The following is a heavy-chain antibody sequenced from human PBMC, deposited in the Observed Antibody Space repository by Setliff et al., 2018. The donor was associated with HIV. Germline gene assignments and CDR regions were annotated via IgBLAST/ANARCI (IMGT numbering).Heavy chain of an antibody. CDR1: GDTSSTYA. CDR2: FIPILDIT. CDR3: AGPRGDEAFDI. D-gene: IGHD3-10*01. Sequence: SSVKVSCKASGDTSSTYAINWVRQAPGQGPEWMGQFIPILDITNYAQKFQGRVTITADKSTNTMYMEMTSLTSEDTAVYYCAGPRGDEAFDIWGQGTMVTV. V-gene: IGHV1-69*10. J-gene: IGHJ3*02.